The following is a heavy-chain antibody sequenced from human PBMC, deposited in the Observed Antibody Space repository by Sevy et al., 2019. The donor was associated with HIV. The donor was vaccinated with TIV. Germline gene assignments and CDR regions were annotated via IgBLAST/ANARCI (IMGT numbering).Heavy chain of an antibody. CDR3: AGENAWGRGYS. Sequence: SETLSLTCTVSGGSITSLYWNWIRQPPGKGLEWIANIYYNGHINYNPSLKSRVTLSLDRSKNQFSLRLSSVTAVDTAMYYCAGENAWGRGYSWGQGTLVTVSS. CDR1: GGSITSLY. J-gene: IGHJ4*02. CDR2: IYYNGHI. V-gene: IGHV4-59*08. D-gene: IGHD1-26*01.